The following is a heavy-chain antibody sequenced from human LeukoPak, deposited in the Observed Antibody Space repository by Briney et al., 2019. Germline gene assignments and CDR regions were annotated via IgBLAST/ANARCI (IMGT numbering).Heavy chain of an antibody. V-gene: IGHV3-30*02. D-gene: IGHD2-2*01. J-gene: IGHJ5*02. Sequence: PGGSLRLSCAASGFTFSSYGMHWVRQAPGKGLEWVAFIRYDGSNKYYADSVKGRFTISRDNSKNTLYLQMNSLRAEDTAVYYCAKDWVVPANNWFDPWGQGTLVTVSS. CDR1: GFTFSSYG. CDR2: IRYDGSNK. CDR3: AKDWVVPANNWFDP.